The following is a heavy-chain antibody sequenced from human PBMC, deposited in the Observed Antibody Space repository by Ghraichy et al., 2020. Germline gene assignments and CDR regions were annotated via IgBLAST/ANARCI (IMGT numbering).Heavy chain of an antibody. V-gene: IGHV1-3*01. J-gene: IGHJ3*02. D-gene: IGHD3-10*01. CDR3: ARDLSVLLWFGGGGDAFDI. CDR2: INAGNGNT. Sequence: SVKVSCKASGYTFTSYAMHWVRQAPGQRLEWMGWINAGNGNTKYSQKFQGRVTITRDTSASTAYMELSSLRSEDTAVYYCARDLSVLLWFGGGGDAFDIWGQGTMVTVSS. CDR1: GYTFTSYA.